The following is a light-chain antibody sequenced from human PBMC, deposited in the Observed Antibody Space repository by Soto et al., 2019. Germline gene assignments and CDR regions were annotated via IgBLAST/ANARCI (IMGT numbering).Light chain of an antibody. Sequence: EIVLTQSPATLSLSPGERATLSCRASQSVSRFLAWYQQKPGQAPRLLISDASNRATGIPARFSGSGSGTNFTLTISSLEPEDFAVYYCQQRANWSWTFGQGTKVEV. CDR1: QSVSRF. CDR3: QQRANWSWT. J-gene: IGKJ1*01. CDR2: DAS. V-gene: IGKV3-11*01.